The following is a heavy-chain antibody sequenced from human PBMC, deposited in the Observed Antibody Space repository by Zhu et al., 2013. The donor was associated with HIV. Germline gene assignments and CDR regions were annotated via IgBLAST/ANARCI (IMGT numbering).Heavy chain of an antibody. CDR2: IIPIFGAA. V-gene: IGHV1-69*06. J-gene: IGHJ4*02. D-gene: IGHD4-17*01. CDR1: GDTFSTYA. CDR3: ARGRWTSSVTTYYLDY. Sequence: QVQLVQSGPEVKKPGSSVKVSCKASGDTFSTYAIHWVRQAPGQGLEWMGNIIPIFGAANYAQRFQGRVKISADKSTSTVYMDLSGLISDDTAVYYCARGRWTSSVTTYYLDYWGQGTLVAVSS.